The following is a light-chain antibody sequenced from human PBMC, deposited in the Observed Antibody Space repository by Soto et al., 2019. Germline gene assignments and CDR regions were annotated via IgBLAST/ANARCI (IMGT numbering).Light chain of an antibody. J-gene: IGLJ1*01. V-gene: IGLV1-44*01. CDR2: RDN. CDR3: AAWDASHNVLYV. Sequence: QSVLTQPPSVSGTPGQRVTVSCSGGRSNIGSNTVHWYQQLPGAAPKLLIYRDNQRPSGVPDRFAASKSGTSASLAISGLQSEDEGHYYCAAWDASHNVLYVFGTGTKVTVL. CDR1: RSNIGSNT.